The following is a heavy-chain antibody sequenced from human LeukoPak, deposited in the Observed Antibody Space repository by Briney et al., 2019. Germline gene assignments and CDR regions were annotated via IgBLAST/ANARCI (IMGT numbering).Heavy chain of an antibody. CDR3: AREPLYYYDSSGYSY. D-gene: IGHD3-22*01. CDR2: INHSGST. Sequence: PSETLSLTCAVYGGSFSGYYWSWIRQPPGKGLEWIGEINHSGSTNYNPSLKSRVTISVDTSKNQFSLKLSSVTAADTAVYYCAREPLYYYDSSGYSYWGQGTLVTVSS. V-gene: IGHV4-34*01. CDR1: GGSFSGYY. J-gene: IGHJ4*02.